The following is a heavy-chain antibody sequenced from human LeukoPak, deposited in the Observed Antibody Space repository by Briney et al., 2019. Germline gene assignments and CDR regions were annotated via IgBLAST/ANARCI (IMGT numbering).Heavy chain of an antibody. CDR1: GFTFSSYE. Sequence: GGSLRLSCAVSGFTFSSYEMNWVRQAPGKGLEWVSYISSSGGSIYYADSVKGRFTISRDNAKNSLYLQMNSLRAEDTAVYYCARCGFFSSGHIGDDHWGQGTLVTVSS. CDR3: ARCGFFSSGHIGDDH. D-gene: IGHD2-2*01. CDR2: ISSSGGSI. V-gene: IGHV3-48*03. J-gene: IGHJ4*02.